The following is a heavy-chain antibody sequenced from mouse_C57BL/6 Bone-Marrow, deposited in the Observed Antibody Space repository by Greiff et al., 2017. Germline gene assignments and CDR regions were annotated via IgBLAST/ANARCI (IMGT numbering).Heavy chain of an antibody. Sequence: QVQLQQPGAELVMPGASVKLSCKASGYTFTSSWMHWVKQRPGQGLEWIGEIDPSDSYTNYNQKFTGKSTLTVDKSSSTAYMQLSSLTSEDSAVYYCAREGSSPWFAYWGQGTLVTVSA. D-gene: IGHD1-1*01. CDR1: GYTFTSSW. CDR2: IDPSDSYT. J-gene: IGHJ3*01. V-gene: IGHV1-69*01. CDR3: AREGSSPWFAY.